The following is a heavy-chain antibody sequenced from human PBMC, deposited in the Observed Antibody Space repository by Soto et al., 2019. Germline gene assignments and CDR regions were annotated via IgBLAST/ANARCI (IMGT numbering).Heavy chain of an antibody. V-gene: IGHV3-15*01. CDR3: TTDSGGHDYGDYVLDY. J-gene: IGHJ4*02. CDR2: IKSKTDGGTT. D-gene: IGHD4-17*01. CDR1: GFTFSNAW. Sequence: GGSLRLSCAASGFTFSNAWMSWVRQAPGKGLEWVGRIKSKTDGGTTDYAAPVKGRSTISRDDSKNTLYLQMNSLKTEDTAVYYCTTDSGGHDYGDYVLDYWGQGTLVTVSS.